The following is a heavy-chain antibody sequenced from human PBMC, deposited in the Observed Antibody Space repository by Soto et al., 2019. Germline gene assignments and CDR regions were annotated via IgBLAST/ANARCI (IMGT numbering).Heavy chain of an antibody. Sequence: ETRCLTCAVSGGSISSSSYYWGWIRQPPGKGLEWIGSIYYSWSTYYNPSLKSRVTISVDTSKNQFSLKLSSVTAEDTAVYYCERHPFDYDILTGHPIWFDPWGQGTLVTVYS. J-gene: IGHJ5*02. CDR2: IYYSWST. V-gene: IGHV4-39*01. D-gene: IGHD3-9*01. CDR1: GGSISSSSYY. CDR3: ERHPFDYDILTGHPIWFDP.